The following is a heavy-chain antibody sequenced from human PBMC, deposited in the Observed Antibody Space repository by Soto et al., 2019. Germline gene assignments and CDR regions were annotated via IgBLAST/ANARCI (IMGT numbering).Heavy chain of an antibody. V-gene: IGHV1-3*01. CDR3: ARQSAIGLWDH. J-gene: IGHJ4*02. Sequence: QVQLVQSGTEVKKPGASVKVSCKASGYNFASYTIHWVRQAPGQRLEWMGWMNPGKGDTKYSQRFQGRVTFTRDTSASTAYMELSSLRSEDTAVYYCARQSAIGLWDHWGQGTLVTVSS. CDR2: MNPGKGDT. CDR1: GYNFASYT. D-gene: IGHD2-2*02.